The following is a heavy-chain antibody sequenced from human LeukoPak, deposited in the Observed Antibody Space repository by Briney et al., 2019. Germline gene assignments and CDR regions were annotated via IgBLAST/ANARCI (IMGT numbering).Heavy chain of an antibody. V-gene: IGHV1-69*13. CDR3: ARDRNGDYVFDY. CDR1: GGTFSSYA. Sequence: GASVTVSCKASGGTFSSYAISWVRQAPGQGLEWMGGIIPICGTANYAQKFQGRVTITADESTSTAYMELSSLRSEDTAVYYCARDRNGDYVFDYWGQGTLVTVSS. J-gene: IGHJ4*02. D-gene: IGHD4-17*01. CDR2: IIPICGTA.